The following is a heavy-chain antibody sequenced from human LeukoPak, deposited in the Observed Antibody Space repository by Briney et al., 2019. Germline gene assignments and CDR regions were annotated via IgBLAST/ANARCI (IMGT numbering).Heavy chain of an antibody. CDR3: AREWYDYGGNPGDAYGY. D-gene: IGHD4-23*01. CDR1: GFTFSSYW. Sequence: GGSLRLSCAASGFTFSSYWMSWVRQAPGKGLEWVANIKQDGSEKYYVDSVKGRFTISRDNAKNSLYLQMNSLRAEDTAVYYCAREWYDYGGNPGDAYGYWGQGTLVTVSS. J-gene: IGHJ4*02. CDR2: IKQDGSEK. V-gene: IGHV3-7*01.